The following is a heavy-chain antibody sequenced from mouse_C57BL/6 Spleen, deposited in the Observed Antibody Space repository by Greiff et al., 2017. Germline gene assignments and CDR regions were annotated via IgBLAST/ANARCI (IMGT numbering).Heavy chain of an antibody. Sequence: VKLQESGAELVKPGASVKLSCKASGYTFTEYTIHWVKQRSGQGLEWIGWFYPGSGSTKYNEKFKDKATLTADKSSSTAYMELSRLTSEDSAVYYCAIHEGTRDEDYAMDYWGQGTPVTVSS. V-gene: IGHV1-62-2*01. D-gene: IGHD3-3*01. CDR3: AIHEGTRDEDYAMDY. CDR2: FYPGSGST. J-gene: IGHJ4*01. CDR1: GYTFTEYT.